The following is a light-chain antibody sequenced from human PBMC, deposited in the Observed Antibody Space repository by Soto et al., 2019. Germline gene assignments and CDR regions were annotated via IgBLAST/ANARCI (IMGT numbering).Light chain of an antibody. CDR3: KQYGCXPRT. V-gene: IGKV3-20*01. CDR2: GAS. Sequence: EIVLTQSPGTLSLSPGEGATLSCRAIQSVGGTFLAWYQQKGGQAPRLLIHGASNSATGITDRFSGSGSGTDFTLTISRLEPEDFAVYYCKQYGCXPRTCGQWTKV. CDR1: QSVGGTF. J-gene: IGKJ1*01.